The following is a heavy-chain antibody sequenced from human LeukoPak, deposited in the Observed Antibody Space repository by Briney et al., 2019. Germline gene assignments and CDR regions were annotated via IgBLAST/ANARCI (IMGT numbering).Heavy chain of an antibody. CDR1: GGSISSYY. J-gene: IGHJ4*02. Sequence: SETLSLTCTVSGGSISSYYWSWIRQPAGKGLEWIGYIYYSGSTNYNPSLKSRVTISVDTSKNQFSLKLSSVTAADTAVYYCARYGSSSTFFDYWGQGTLVTVSS. CDR3: ARYGSSSTFFDY. V-gene: IGHV4-59*01. CDR2: IYYSGST. D-gene: IGHD6-6*01.